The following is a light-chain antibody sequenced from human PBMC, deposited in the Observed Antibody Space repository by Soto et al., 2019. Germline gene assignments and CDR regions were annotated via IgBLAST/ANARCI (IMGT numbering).Light chain of an antibody. J-gene: IGKJ3*01. Sequence: EIVLTQSPATLSLSPGERATLSCRASQSVSTNLAWYQQKPGQAPRLLIYDASNRATDIPARFSGSGPGTDFTITISSLEPEDFAVYYCQQNNNWPSFTFGPGTKVDI. CDR3: QQNNNWPSFT. CDR2: DAS. CDR1: QSVSTN. V-gene: IGKV3D-11*02.